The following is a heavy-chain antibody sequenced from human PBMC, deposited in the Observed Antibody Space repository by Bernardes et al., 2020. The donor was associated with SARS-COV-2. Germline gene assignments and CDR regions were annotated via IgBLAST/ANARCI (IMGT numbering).Heavy chain of an antibody. CDR2: INPNGGHT. CDR1: GYSFTDYY. CDR3: ARGHSGNNGLLHFDL. D-gene: IGHD5-18*01. V-gene: IGHV1-46*01. J-gene: IGHJ4*02. Sequence: ASVKVSCKTSGYSFTDYYMHWVREVPGQGLEWMGIINPNGGHTSYSQKFQGGVTMSRDTSTRTVYMEVNSLTSEDTAIYYCARGHSGNNGLLHFDLWGQGTLVTVSS.